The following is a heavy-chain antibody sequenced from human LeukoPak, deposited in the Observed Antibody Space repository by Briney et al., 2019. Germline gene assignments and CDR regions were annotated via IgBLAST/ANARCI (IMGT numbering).Heavy chain of an antibody. CDR3: ARDSGSGTYYT. Sequence: GGSLRLSCAASGFTFSSYWMSWVRQAPGKGLEWVANIKQDGSEKYYVDSVKGRFTISRDNAKNSLYLQMSSLRAEDTAVYYCARDSGSGTYYTWGQGTLVTVSS. D-gene: IGHD3-10*01. V-gene: IGHV3-7*01. CDR1: GFTFSSYW. CDR2: IKQDGSEK. J-gene: IGHJ4*02.